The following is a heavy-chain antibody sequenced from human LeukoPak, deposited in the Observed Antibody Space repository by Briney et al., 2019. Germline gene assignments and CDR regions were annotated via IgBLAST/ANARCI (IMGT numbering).Heavy chain of an antibody. D-gene: IGHD3-22*01. CDR3: AKDRTTHRHYYDSSGYPDAFDI. CDR2: VYSSGST. J-gene: IGHJ3*02. Sequence: PSETLSLTCTVSGGSISSYYWSWIRQPPGKGLEWIGHVYSSGSTNYSPSFKSRVTILVDTSKNQFSLKLSSVSAADTAVYYCAKDRTTHRHYYDSSGYPDAFDIWGQGTMVTVSS. CDR1: GGSISSYY. V-gene: IGHV4-59*01.